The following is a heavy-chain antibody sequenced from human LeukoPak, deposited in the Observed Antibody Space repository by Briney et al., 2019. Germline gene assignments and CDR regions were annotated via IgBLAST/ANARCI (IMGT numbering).Heavy chain of an antibody. CDR2: IYYSGST. D-gene: IGHD2-2*01. V-gene: IGHV4-31*03. CDR3: ARYHSTWGLNY. Sequence: SETLSLTCTVSGGSISSGGYYWSWIRQHPGKGLEWIGYIYYSGSTYYTTSLKSRVTISIDTSNNQFSLKLTSVTAADTAVYYCARYHSTWGLNYWGQGTLVTVSS. J-gene: IGHJ4*02. CDR1: GGSISSGGYY.